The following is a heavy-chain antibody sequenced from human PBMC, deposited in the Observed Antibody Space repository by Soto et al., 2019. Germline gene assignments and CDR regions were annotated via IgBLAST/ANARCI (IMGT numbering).Heavy chain of an antibody. V-gene: IGHV3-48*02. CDR1: GFSLANFP. Sequence: GGSLRLSCVASGFSLANFPMNWVRQTPGKGLEWISYISPRGDNIYYAESVKGRFTISRDNSKNTLYLQMSSLREEDTALYYCAKDAVYRDGLWLMDSWGQGTLVTVSS. CDR2: ISPRGDNI. CDR3: AKDAVYRDGLWLMDS. J-gene: IGHJ5*02. D-gene: IGHD2-21*01.